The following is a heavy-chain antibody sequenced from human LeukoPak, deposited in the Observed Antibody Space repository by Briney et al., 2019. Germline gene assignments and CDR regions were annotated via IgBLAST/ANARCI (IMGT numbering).Heavy chain of an antibody. CDR2: ISSSGSSR. CDR1: GFTFSDYY. V-gene: IGHV3-11*01. Sequence: PGGSLRLSCAASGFTFSDYYMSWIRQAPGKGLEWVSYISSSGSSRQYADSVKGRFTISRDDAKKSVYLQMNSLRAEDTAVYYCARGAVTALYYFDYWGQGTLVTVSS. D-gene: IGHD2-21*02. J-gene: IGHJ4*02. CDR3: ARGAVTALYYFDY.